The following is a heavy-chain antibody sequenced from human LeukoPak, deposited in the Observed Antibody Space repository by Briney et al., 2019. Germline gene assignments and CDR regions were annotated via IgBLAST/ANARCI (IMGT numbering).Heavy chain of an antibody. V-gene: IGHV1-46*01. CDR1: GYTFTNYY. Sequence: ASVKVSCKASGYTFTNYYIHWVRQAPGQGLEWMGIINPSGGSTSYAQKFQGRVTMTRDTSTSTVYMELSSLRSEDTAVYYCARVPRDSSGYYGYFDYWGQGTLVTVSS. CDR2: INPSGGST. CDR3: ARVPRDSSGYYGYFDY. D-gene: IGHD3-22*01. J-gene: IGHJ4*02.